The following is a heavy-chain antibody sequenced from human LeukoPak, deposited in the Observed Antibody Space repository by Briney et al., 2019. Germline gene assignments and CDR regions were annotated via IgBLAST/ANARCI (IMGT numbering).Heavy chain of an antibody. CDR1: GFSFSSYA. J-gene: IGHJ4*02. V-gene: IGHV3-33*07. Sequence: PGGSLRLSCAASGFSFSSYAIYWVRQAPGKGLGWVAVIWSDGNNKYYSDSVKGRFTISRDNSNNTLYLEMNSLRAEDTAVYYCARDGLTDSSGYTVIDNWGQGTQVTVSS. CDR3: ARDGLTDSSGYTVIDN. D-gene: IGHD3-22*01. CDR2: IWSDGNNK.